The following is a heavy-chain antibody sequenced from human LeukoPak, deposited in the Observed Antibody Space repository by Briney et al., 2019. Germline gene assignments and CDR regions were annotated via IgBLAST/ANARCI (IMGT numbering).Heavy chain of an antibody. D-gene: IGHD5-12*01. CDR2: ILNSGDTK. Sequence: GGSLRLSCAASGFTFRSHAMSWVRQAPGKGLEWVSNILNSGDTKYYADSVKGRFIVSRDKSKNTLYLQMDRLRVDDTAVYYCTRDGLRGYDFDFWGPGTLVTVSS. J-gene: IGHJ5*01. CDR3: TRDGLRGYDFDF. V-gene: IGHV3-23*01. CDR1: GFTFRSHA.